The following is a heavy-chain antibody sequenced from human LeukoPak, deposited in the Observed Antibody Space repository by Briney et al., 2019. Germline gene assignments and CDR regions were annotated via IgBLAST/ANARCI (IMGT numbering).Heavy chain of an antibody. J-gene: IGHJ4*02. Sequence: SETLSLTCAVYGGSFSGYYWSWIRQPPGKGLEWIGYIYSSGSANYNPSLKSRVTMSVDTSKNQFSLKLSSVTAADTAVYYCARMGGYSGYATHWGQGTLVTVSS. CDR1: GGSFSGYY. D-gene: IGHD5-12*01. CDR3: ARMGGYSGYATH. V-gene: IGHV4-59*08. CDR2: IYSSGSA.